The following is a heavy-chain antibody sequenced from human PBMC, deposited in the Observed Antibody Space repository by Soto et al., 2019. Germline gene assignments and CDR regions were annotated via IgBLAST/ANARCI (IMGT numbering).Heavy chain of an antibody. V-gene: IGHV3-33*01. D-gene: IGHD6-13*01. Sequence: QVQLVESGGGVVQPGRSLRLSCAASGFTFSSYGMHWVRQAPGKGLEWVAVIWYDGSNKYYADSVKGRFTISRDNSKHTLYLPMNSLRAEDTAVYYCARWGIAAGDYWGQGTLVTVSS. J-gene: IGHJ4*02. CDR1: GFTFSSYG. CDR2: IWYDGSNK. CDR3: ARWGIAAGDY.